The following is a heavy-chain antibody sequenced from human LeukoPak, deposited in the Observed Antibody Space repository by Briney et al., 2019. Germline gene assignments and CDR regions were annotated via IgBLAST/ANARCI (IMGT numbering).Heavy chain of an antibody. CDR3: AREMATIEFDY. CDR2: INPNSGGT. J-gene: IGHJ4*02. CDR1: GYTFTHYY. D-gene: IGHD5-24*01. V-gene: IGHV1-2*02. Sequence: ASVKVSCKASGYTFTHYYIYWVRQAPGQGLEWMGWINPNSGGTNYAQKFLGRVTMTRDTSISTAYMELSRLRSDDTAVYYCAREMATIEFDYWGQGTLVTVSS.